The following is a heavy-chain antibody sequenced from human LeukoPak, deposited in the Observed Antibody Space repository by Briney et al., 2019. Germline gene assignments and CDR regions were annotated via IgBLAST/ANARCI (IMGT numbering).Heavy chain of an antibody. Sequence: PSETLSLTCIVSGGSISSYYWSWLRQPPGKGLEWIGWIYYSGSTSYNPSLKSRVTISVDTSKNQFSLKLNSVTAADTAVYYCARVGDCSGGTCFGYWGQGTLVTVSS. CDR2: IYYSGST. CDR3: ARVGDCSGGTCFGY. J-gene: IGHJ4*02. V-gene: IGHV4-59*01. D-gene: IGHD2-15*01. CDR1: GGSISSYY.